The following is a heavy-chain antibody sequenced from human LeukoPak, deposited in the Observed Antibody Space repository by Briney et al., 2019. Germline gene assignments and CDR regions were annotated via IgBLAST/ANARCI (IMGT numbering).Heavy chain of an antibody. CDR2: ITPLFGTA. Sequence: SVKVSCKASGGTFSNYAISWVRQAPGQGLEWMGGITPLFGTAKYAQKFQGRVTITADESTSTAYMELSSLRSEDTAVYYCARDRTYYDFWSGYSSVNYGMDVWGQGTTVTVSS. J-gene: IGHJ6*02. CDR3: ARDRTYYDFWSGYSSVNYGMDV. CDR1: GGTFSNYA. V-gene: IGHV1-69*13. D-gene: IGHD3-3*01.